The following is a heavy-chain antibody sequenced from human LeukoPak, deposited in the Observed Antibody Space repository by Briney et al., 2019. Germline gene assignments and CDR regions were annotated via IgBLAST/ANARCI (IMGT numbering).Heavy chain of an antibody. CDR2: IKQVGTEK. Sequence: QTGGSLRLSCVASEFTPSNFCMSWVRQAPGKGLEWVADIKQVGTEKYYADSVKGRLTVSRDNAKNSLYLQMNSLRAEDTAVYYCARTIDYGYPGGYWGQGTLVTVSS. V-gene: IGHV3-7*01. CDR3: ARTIDYGYPGGY. D-gene: IGHD4-17*01. CDR1: EFTPSNFC. J-gene: IGHJ4*02.